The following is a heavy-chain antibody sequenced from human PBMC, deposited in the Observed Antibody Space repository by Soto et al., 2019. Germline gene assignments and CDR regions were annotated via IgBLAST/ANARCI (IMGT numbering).Heavy chain of an antibody. D-gene: IGHD3-3*01. CDR3: ATRITVFGLLIPPFDP. V-gene: IGHV4-34*02. CDR1: GGSVNGYY. Sequence: QVHLQQWGAGLLKPSETLSLTCAVYGGSVNGYYWNWIRQPPGKGLEWIGELNHTGGTHYNPSLKSRVTMSVDTSKNQFSLRLSSVTAADTAIYYCATRITVFGLLIPPFDPWGQGTQVTVSS. CDR2: LNHTGGT. J-gene: IGHJ5*02.